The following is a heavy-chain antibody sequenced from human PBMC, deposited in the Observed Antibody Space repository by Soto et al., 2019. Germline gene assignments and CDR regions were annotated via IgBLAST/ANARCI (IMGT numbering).Heavy chain of an antibody. CDR3: ALRVCSDSSCYLGYDSCLAP. V-gene: IGHV4-34*01. D-gene: IGHD2-2*01. CDR2: INHSGRT. Sequence: SETLSLTCAVYGGSFSGYYWSWIRQPPGKGLEWIGEINHSGRTNYNPSLKSRVTISVDTSKNLFSLNLSSVTAADTAVYYCALRVCSDSSCYLGYDSCLAPWGQGILVTVSS. J-gene: IGHJ5*02. CDR1: GGSFSGYY.